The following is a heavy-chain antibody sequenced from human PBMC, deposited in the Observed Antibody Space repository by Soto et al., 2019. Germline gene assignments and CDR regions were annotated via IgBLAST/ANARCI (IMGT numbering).Heavy chain of an antibody. CDR1: GFTFSNYG. CDR2: IWYDGNNK. Sequence: PVGSLRLSCAASGFTFSNYGMHWVRQAPGKGLEWVAVIWYDGNNKYYADSVKGRFTISRDNSNNTLYVQMTSLRAEDTAAYYCARGLHSLFDYWGQGTLVTVSS. CDR3: ARGLHSLFDY. V-gene: IGHV3-33*01. D-gene: IGHD2-21*01. J-gene: IGHJ4*02.